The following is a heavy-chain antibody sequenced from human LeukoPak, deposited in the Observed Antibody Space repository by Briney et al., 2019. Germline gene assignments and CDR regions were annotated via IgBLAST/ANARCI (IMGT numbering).Heavy chain of an antibody. CDR3: AKVMTTVTPFDY. Sequence: GGSLRLSCTASGFTFGDYAMSWVRQAPGKGLEWVSAISGSGGSTYYADSVKGRFTISRDNSKNTLYLQMNSLRDEDTAVYYCAKVMTTVTPFDYWGQGTLVTVSS. J-gene: IGHJ4*02. CDR1: GFTFGDYA. V-gene: IGHV3-23*01. CDR2: ISGSGGST. D-gene: IGHD4-11*01.